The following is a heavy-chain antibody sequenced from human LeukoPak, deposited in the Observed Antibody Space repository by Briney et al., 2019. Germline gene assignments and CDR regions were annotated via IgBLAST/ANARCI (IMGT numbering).Heavy chain of an antibody. V-gene: IGHV4-30-4*01. J-gene: IGHJ4*02. CDR2: IYYSGST. CDR3: AREGNYYDSSGYSFPFDY. CDR1: GGSFSGYY. Sequence: SETLSLTCAVYGGSFSGYYWSWIRQPPGKGLEWIGYIYYSGSTYYNPSLKSRVTISVDTSKNQFSLKLSSVTAADTAVYYCAREGNYYDSSGYSFPFDYWGQGTLVTVSS. D-gene: IGHD3-22*01.